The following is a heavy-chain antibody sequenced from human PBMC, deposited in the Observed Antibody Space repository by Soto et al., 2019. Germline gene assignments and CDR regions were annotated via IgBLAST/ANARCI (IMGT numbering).Heavy chain of an antibody. V-gene: IGHV1-69*01. CDR3: ARSRGGDSGYHWGYYYYGMDG. D-gene: IGHD5-12*01. CDR1: GRLRSCA. CDR2: IIPIFGTA. J-gene: IGHJ6*02. Sequence: GRLRSCARRCARQDTRHGLEWNRGIIPIFGTANYAQKFQGRVTITADESTSTAYMELSSLRSEDTAVYYCARSRGGDSGYHWGYYYYGMDGWGQGNTVTVS.